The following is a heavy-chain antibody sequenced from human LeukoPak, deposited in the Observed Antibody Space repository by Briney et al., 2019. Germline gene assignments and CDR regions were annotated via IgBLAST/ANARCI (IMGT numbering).Heavy chain of an antibody. V-gene: IGHV3-11*01. CDR3: ARERSGSYFDY. D-gene: IGHD3-10*01. J-gene: IGHJ4*02. CDR2: ISSSGSTI. CDR1: GLTFKGAW. Sequence: GGSLRLSCAVSGLTFKGAWMTWARQAPGKGLEWVSYISSSGSTIYYADSVKGRFTISRDNAKNSLYLQMNSLRAEDTAMYYCARERSGSYFDYWGQGTLVTVSS.